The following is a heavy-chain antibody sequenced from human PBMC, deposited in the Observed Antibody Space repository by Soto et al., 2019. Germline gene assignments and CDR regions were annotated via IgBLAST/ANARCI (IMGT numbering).Heavy chain of an antibody. CDR2: IDPSDSYT. J-gene: IGHJ6*02. D-gene: IGHD6-19*01. Sequence: RGESLKISCKGSGYSFTSYWISWVRQMPGKGLEWVGRIDPSDSYTNYSPSFQGHVTISADKSISTAYLQWSSLKASDTAMYYCARGAGIYPSHYYYGMDVWGQGTTVTVSS. CDR3: ARGAGIYPSHYYYGMDV. CDR1: GYSFTSYW. V-gene: IGHV5-10-1*01.